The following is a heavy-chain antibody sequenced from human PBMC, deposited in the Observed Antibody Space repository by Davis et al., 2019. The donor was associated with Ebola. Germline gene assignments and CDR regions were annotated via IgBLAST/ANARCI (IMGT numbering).Heavy chain of an antibody. V-gene: IGHV4-34*01. Sequence: PSETLSLTCAVYGGSSSGYYWSWIRQPPGKGLEWIGEINHSGSTNYNPSLKSRVTISVDTSKNQFSLKLSSVTAADTAVYYCARDLLVSYYYDSRGPIGYWGQGTLVTVSS. J-gene: IGHJ4*02. CDR2: INHSGST. CDR1: GGSSSGYY. D-gene: IGHD3-22*01. CDR3: ARDLLVSYYYDSRGPIGY.